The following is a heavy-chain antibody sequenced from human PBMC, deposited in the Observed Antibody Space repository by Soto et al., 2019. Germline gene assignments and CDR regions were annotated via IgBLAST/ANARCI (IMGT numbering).Heavy chain of an antibody. CDR2: TYYRSKWYN. CDR1: VDSVSSNSAA. J-gene: IGHJ6*02. V-gene: IGHV6-1*01. D-gene: IGHD1-26*01. Sequence: SQTLSLTCAISVDSVSSNSAAWNWIRQSPSRGLEWLGRTYYRSKWYNDYAVSVKSRITINPDTSKNQFSLQLNSVTPEDTAVYYCARDFRGIVGATTSYYYYGMDVWGQGTTVTVSS. CDR3: ARDFRGIVGATTSYYYYGMDV.